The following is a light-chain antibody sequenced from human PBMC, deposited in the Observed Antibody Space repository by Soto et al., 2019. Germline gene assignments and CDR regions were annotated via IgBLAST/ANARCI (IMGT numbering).Light chain of an antibody. V-gene: IGLV2-8*01. Sequence: QSVLTQPPSASGSPGQSVTISCTGTSSDVGGYNYVSWYQQHPSKAPKLMIYEVSKRPSGVPDRFSGSKSGNTASLTVSGLQAEDEADYYCSSYAGSNNYVFGPGTKVTVL. J-gene: IGLJ1*01. CDR1: SSDVGGYNY. CDR3: SSYAGSNNYV. CDR2: EVS.